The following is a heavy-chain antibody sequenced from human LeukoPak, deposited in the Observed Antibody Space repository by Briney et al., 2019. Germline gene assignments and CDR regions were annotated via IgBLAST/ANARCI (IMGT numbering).Heavy chain of an antibody. CDR2: ISAYNGDT. D-gene: IGHD3-3*01. CDR1: GYTFTSYG. V-gene: IGHV1-18*01. J-gene: IGHJ3*02. CDR3: ARDRDDFWSGPEAFDI. Sequence: ASVKVSCKGSGYTFTSYGISWARQAPGQGLEWRGWISAYNGDTNYAQKVQGRVTMTTETSTSTAYMELRSLRSDDTAVYYCARDRDDFWSGPEAFDIWGQGTMVTVSS.